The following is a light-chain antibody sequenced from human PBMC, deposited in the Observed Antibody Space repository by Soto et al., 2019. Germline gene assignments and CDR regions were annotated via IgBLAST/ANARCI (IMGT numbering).Light chain of an antibody. CDR1: QTISSW. CDR3: QKLDTYPLT. Sequence: EIQMTQSPSTLSGSVGDRVTITCRASQTISSWLAWYQQKPGKAPKLLIYKASTLQSGVPSRFSGSGSGTEFTLTISSLQPEDFASYYCQKLDTYPLTFGQGTRLEI. CDR2: KAS. V-gene: IGKV1-5*03. J-gene: IGKJ5*01.